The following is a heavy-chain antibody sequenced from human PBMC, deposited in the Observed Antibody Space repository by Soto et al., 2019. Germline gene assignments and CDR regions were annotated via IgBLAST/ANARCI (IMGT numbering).Heavy chain of an antibody. D-gene: IGHD1-26*01. CDR2: LYYNGPT. J-gene: IGHJ4*02. CDR3: AKEDPSGRYSLDY. Sequence: SETLCLTCSVAGDSIGGSDWTWIRQPPGKGLEWLGSLYYNGPTYYNPSLKSRVTFSLDTSNIQFSLRLSSVTAADTAVYFCAKEDPSGRYSLDYWGQGSQVTVSS. CDR1: GDSIGGSD. V-gene: IGHV4-59*01.